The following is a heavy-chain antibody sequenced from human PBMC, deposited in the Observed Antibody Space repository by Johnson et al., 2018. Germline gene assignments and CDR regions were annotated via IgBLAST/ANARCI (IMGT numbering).Heavy chain of an antibody. D-gene: IGHD5/OR15-5a*01. V-gene: IGHV3-33*01. J-gene: IGHJ3*02. Sequence: VQLLESGGGVVQPGRSLRLSCAASGFTFSSYGMHWVRQAPGKGLEWVAVIWYDGSIKYYADSVKGRFTTSRDNSKNTLYMQMNSLRAEDTAVYFCAGPMSGRSAFDIWGQGTMVTVSS. CDR2: IWYDGSIK. CDR3: AGPMSGRSAFDI. CDR1: GFTFSSYG.